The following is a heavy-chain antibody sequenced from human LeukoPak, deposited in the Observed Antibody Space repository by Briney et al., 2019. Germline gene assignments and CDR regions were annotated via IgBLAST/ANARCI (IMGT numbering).Heavy chain of an antibody. Sequence: GASVKVSCKASGYTFTDYVMHWVRQAPGQRLEWMGWINAGNGNTKYSQNFQGRVTITRDTSASTVYMELSSLRSEDTAVYYCAREVWGFDPWGQGTLVTVSS. CDR2: INAGNGNT. D-gene: IGHD7-27*01. CDR1: GYTFTDYV. V-gene: IGHV1-3*01. J-gene: IGHJ5*02. CDR3: AREVWGFDP.